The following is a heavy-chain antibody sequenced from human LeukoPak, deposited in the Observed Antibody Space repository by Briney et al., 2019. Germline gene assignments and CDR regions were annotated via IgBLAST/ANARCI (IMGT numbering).Heavy chain of an antibody. CDR1: GGSISGYY. V-gene: IGHV4-59*08. Sequence: SETLSLTCTVSGGSISGYYWSWIRQSPGKGLEWIGYTNYGGTTNYNPSLWSRVALSVDTSTNQFSLTLSSVTAADTALYYCARHGHDTDNYEAHFDYWGQGTLVTVSS. CDR2: TNYGGTT. CDR3: ARHGHDTDNYEAHFDY. D-gene: IGHD3-3*01. J-gene: IGHJ4*02.